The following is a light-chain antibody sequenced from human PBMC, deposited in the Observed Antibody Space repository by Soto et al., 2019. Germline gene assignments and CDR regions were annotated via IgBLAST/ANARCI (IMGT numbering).Light chain of an antibody. J-gene: IGLJ1*01. CDR1: RSNIGSNT. CDR3: AAWDDSLNGRV. Sequence: QSVLTQPPSASGTPGQRVTISCSGSRSNIGSNTVNWYQQLPGTAPKLLIYSNNQRPSGVPDRFSGSKSGTSASLAISGLQSEDEADSYCAAWDDSLNGRVFGTGTKVTVL. CDR2: SNN. V-gene: IGLV1-44*01.